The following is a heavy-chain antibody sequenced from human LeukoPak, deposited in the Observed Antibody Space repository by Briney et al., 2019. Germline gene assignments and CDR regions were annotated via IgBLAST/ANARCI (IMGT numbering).Heavy chain of an antibody. CDR2: ISGSGANT. J-gene: IGHJ5*02. CDR3: AKDLSLDSSGYFFS. V-gene: IGHV3-23*01. CDR1: GFTFNRFA. Sequence: GGSLRLSCSTSGFTFNRFAMSWVRQAPGKGLDWLSAISGSGANTYYADSAKDRLTISRDNSKSTLFLQMSSLRGEDTAVYYCAKDLSLDSSGYFFSWGQGTLVTVSS. D-gene: IGHD3-22*01.